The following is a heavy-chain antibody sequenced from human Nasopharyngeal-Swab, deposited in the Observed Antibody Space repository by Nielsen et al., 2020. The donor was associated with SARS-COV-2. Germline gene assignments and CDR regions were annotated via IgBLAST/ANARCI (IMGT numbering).Heavy chain of an antibody. J-gene: IGHJ4*02. V-gene: IGHV4-39*07. D-gene: IGHD5-18*01. CDR2: LYYTGDT. Sequence: SETLSLTCSVSGDSISSSGYYWGWVRQPPGKGLEWIGRLYYTGDTYYNPSLRGRVTLSVDTSKNQVSLKLSSVIAADTAIYYCARVVPARVTFDYWGQGLLVTVSS. CDR3: ARVVPARVTFDY. CDR1: GDSISSSGYY.